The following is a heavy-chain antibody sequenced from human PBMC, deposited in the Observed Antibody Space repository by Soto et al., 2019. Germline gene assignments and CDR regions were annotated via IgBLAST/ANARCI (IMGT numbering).Heavy chain of an antibody. CDR2: INQYGTT. Sequence: QVQLQQWGAGLLKPSETLSLICAVSGESLSDHYWSWIRQSPGKGLEWIGDINQYGTTNYNPSLKRRVTISADTSKNQFFLGLASVTAADTAIYYCARGAHISGVTRCFDPWGQGTLVTVSS. CDR3: ARGAHISGVTRCFDP. D-gene: IGHD1-20*01. V-gene: IGHV4-34*01. J-gene: IGHJ5*02. CDR1: GESLSDHY.